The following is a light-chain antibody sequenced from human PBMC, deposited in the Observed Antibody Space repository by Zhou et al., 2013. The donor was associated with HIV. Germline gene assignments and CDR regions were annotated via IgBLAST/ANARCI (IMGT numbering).Light chain of an antibody. CDR3: CAFINSSVYV. CDR2: TSS. J-gene: IGLJ1*01. Sequence: QSALTQPASVSGSPGQSITISCTGTSSDLGTSEYVSWYQQHPDKAPKLITFTSSGRPSGISDRFSGSKSGNTASLTISGLQPEDEADYYCCAFINSSVYVFGSGTKVSVL. CDR1: SSDLGTSEY. V-gene: IGLV2-14*03.